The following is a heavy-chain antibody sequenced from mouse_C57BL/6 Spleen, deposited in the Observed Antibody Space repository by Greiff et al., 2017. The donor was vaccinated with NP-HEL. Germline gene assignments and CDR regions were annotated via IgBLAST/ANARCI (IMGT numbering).Heavy chain of an antibody. Sequence: QVQLQQPGAELVKPGASVKLSCKASGYTFTSYWMHWVKQRPGQGLEWIGMIHPNSGSTNYNEKFKSKATLTVDKSSSTAYMQRSSLTSEDSAVYYCARWGYGSPWYFDVWGTGTTVTVSS. CDR3: ARWGYGSPWYFDV. CDR1: GYTFTSYW. V-gene: IGHV1-64*01. J-gene: IGHJ1*03. CDR2: IHPNSGST. D-gene: IGHD1-1*01.